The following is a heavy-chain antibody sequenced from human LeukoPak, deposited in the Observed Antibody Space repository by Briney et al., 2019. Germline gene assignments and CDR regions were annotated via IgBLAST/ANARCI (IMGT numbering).Heavy chain of an antibody. V-gene: IGHV1-18*04. CDR3: TRDHLAADGSDAFDI. CDR2: ISPYNGNT. D-gene: IGHD6-13*01. CDR1: GYIFTRTG. Sequence: ASVKVSCKASGYIFTRTGINWVRQAPGQGLEWMGWISPYNGNTKYAQKFQGRVTVTTDTSTTTAYMDLSSLRSDDTAVYYCTRDHLAADGSDAFDIWGQGTMVTVSS. J-gene: IGHJ3*02.